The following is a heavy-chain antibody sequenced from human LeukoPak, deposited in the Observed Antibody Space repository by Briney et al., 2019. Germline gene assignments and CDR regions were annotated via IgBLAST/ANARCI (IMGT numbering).Heavy chain of an antibody. D-gene: IGHD4-17*01. J-gene: IGHJ4*02. Sequence: PSKTLSLTCTVSGGSLTSGSYSWAWIRQPPGKGLEWIGSIYSGGGTFYHPSLRTRVTISVDTSQKQFSLTLPSVTAADTAVYYCARRNYGGTLEYWGQGTLVTVSS. CDR3: ARRNYGGTLEY. V-gene: IGHV4-39*01. CDR1: GGSLTSGSYS. CDR2: IYSGGGT.